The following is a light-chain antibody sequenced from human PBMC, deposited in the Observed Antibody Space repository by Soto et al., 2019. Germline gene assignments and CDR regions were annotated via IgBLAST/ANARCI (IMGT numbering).Light chain of an antibody. V-gene: IGLV2-14*01. Sequence: QSALTQPASVSGSPGQSITISCTGTSSDVGGYDYVSRYQQHPGKAPKLMIYDVSNRPSGVSNRFSGSKSGNTASLTISGLQAEDEADYYCNSYTSSVTHVFGTGTKLTVL. CDR2: DVS. CDR3: NSYTSSVTHV. CDR1: SSDVGGYDY. J-gene: IGLJ1*01.